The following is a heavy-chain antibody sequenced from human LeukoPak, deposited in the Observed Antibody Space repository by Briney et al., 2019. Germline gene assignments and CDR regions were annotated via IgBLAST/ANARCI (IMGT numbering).Heavy chain of an antibody. CDR3: ARTRDIVVVPVAPFDY. CDR2: ISGDGSST. D-gene: IGHD2-2*01. CDR1: GFTFSSYW. V-gene: IGHV3-74*01. Sequence: GGSLRLSCAASGFTFSSYWMHWVRHGPGKGLLWVSRISGDGSSTTYAASVKGRFTISRDNAKNTLYLQMNSLGAEDTAVYYCARTRDIVVVPVAPFDYWGQGTLVTVSS. J-gene: IGHJ4*02.